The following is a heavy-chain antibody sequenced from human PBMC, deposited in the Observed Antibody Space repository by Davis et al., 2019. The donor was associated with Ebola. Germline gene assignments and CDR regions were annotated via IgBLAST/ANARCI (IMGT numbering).Heavy chain of an antibody. D-gene: IGHD4-17*01. CDR1: GGSFSGYY. J-gene: IGHJ4*02. CDR2: INHSGST. CDR3: ARVLGNGDLLLDY. Sequence: MPSETLSLTCAVYGGSFSGYYWSWIRQPPGKGLEWIGEINHSGSTNYNPSLKSRVTISVDTSKNQFSLKLNSVTAADTALYYCARVLGNGDLLLDYWGQGTLVTVSS. V-gene: IGHV4-34*01.